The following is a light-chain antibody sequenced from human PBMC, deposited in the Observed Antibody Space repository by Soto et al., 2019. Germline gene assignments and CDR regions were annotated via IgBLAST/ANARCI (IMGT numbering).Light chain of an antibody. CDR2: AAS. V-gene: IGKV1-33*01. CDR1: QSVGNF. J-gene: IGKJ4*01. CDR3: QQYDNLPLT. Sequence: DIQMTQSASSPSASLGDRVTITWRASQSVGNFLNWYQQKPGLPPKYLIYAASNLQSGVPSRFSGSGYGTDFNFTISSLQTEDIATYYCQQYDNLPLTFGGGTKVDIK.